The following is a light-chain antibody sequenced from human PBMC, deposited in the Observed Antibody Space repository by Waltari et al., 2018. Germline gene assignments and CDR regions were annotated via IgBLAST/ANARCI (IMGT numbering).Light chain of an antibody. J-gene: IGKJ5*01. CDR3: QHYHIWPPIT. CDR1: QSMSAD. Sequence: EIEMTLSPDTLSVSRRESATLSWRASQSMSADLAWYQQKPGQAPRLLIYGASTRATGFPTRFSGSAFGTEFTLTISRLRSEDFAVYYCQHYHIWPPITFGQGTRLEIK. V-gene: IGKV3-15*01. CDR2: GAS.